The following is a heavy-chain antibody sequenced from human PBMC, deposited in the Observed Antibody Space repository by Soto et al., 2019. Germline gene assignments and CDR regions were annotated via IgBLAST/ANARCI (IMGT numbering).Heavy chain of an antibody. CDR3: AKDGRVTIFGVVLYYYYYYMDV. CDR1: GFTFSSYG. J-gene: IGHJ6*03. CDR2: ISYDGSNK. Sequence: GGSLRLSCAASGFTFSSYGMHWVRQAPGRGLEWVAVISYDGSNKYYADSVKGRFTISRDNSKNTLYLQMNSLSAEDTAVYYCAKDGRVTIFGVVLYYYYYYMDVWGKGTTVTSP. D-gene: IGHD3-3*01. V-gene: IGHV3-30*18.